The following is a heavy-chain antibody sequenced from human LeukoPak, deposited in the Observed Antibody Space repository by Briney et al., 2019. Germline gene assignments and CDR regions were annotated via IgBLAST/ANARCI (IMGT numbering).Heavy chain of an antibody. CDR2: IYHSGST. Sequence: SETLSLTCAVYGGSFSGYYWSWIRQPPGKGLEWIGSIYHSGSTYYNPSLKSRVTISVDTSKSQFSLKLSSVTAADTAVYYCAASTTYYYDSSGYYLDYWGQGTLVTVSS. CDR3: AASTTYYYDSSGYYLDY. CDR1: GGSFSGYY. J-gene: IGHJ4*02. D-gene: IGHD3-22*01. V-gene: IGHV4-34*01.